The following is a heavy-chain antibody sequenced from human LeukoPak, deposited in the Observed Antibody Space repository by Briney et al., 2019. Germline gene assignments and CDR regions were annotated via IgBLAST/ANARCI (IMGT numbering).Heavy chain of an antibody. Sequence: GSLRLSCAASGFTFSSYSMNWVRQAPGKGLEWDSYIGSSSSTIYYADSVKGRFTISRDNAKNSLYLQMNSLRAEDTAVYYCARDVYNMGDYWGQGTLVTVSS. V-gene: IGHV3-48*04. D-gene: IGHD1-1*01. CDR3: ARDVYNMGDY. J-gene: IGHJ4*02. CDR2: IGSSSSTI. CDR1: GFTFSSYS.